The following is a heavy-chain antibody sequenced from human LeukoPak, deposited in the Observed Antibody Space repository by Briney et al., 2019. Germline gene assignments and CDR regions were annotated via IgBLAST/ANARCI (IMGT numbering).Heavy chain of an antibody. CDR2: VNSDGSST. Sequence: PGGSLRLSCAAPGFTFSSYWMHWVRQVPGKGLVWVSRVNSDGSSTTYADSVKGRFTISRDNAKNTLYLHMNSLRAEDTAVYYCAGSYGGNSAFDYWGQGTLVTVSS. D-gene: IGHD4-23*01. J-gene: IGHJ4*02. CDR1: GFTFSSYW. V-gene: IGHV3-74*01. CDR3: AGSYGGNSAFDY.